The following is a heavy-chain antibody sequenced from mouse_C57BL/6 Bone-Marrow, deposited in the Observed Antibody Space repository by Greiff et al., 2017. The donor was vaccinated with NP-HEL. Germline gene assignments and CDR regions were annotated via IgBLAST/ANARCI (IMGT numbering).Heavy chain of an antibody. D-gene: IGHD2-5*01. CDR1: GFSLTSYG. J-gene: IGHJ4*01. CDR2: IWSGGST. Sequence: QVQLKQSGPGLVQPSQSLSITCTVSGFSLTSYGVPWVRQSPGQGLEWLGVIWSGGSTDYNAAFISRLSISKDNSKSQVFFKMNSLQADDTAIYYCARKGNYSNLYYAMDYWGQGTSVTVSS. V-gene: IGHV2-2*01. CDR3: ARKGNYSNLYYAMDY.